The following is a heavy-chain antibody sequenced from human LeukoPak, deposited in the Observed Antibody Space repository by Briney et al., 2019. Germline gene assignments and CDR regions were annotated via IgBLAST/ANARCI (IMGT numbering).Heavy chain of an antibody. Sequence: PGGSLRLSCAASGFTFSSYAMHWVRQAPGKGLEYVSAISTNGGSTYYANSVKGRFTISRDNSKNTLYLQMNSVRAEDMAVYYCARWGSTSCYDYWGQGTLVTVSS. CDR1: GFTFSSYA. CDR3: ARWGSTSCYDY. D-gene: IGHD2-2*01. V-gene: IGHV3-64*01. J-gene: IGHJ4*02. CDR2: ISTNGGST.